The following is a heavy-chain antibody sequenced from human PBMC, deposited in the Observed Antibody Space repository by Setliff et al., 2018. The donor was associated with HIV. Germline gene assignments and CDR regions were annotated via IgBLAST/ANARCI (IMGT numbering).Heavy chain of an antibody. CDR1: GGSISSGSYY. J-gene: IGHJ4*02. CDR2: IYTSGST. Sequence: KPSETLSLTCTVSGGSISSGSYYWSWIRQPAGKGLEWIGRIYTSGSTKYNPSLKSRVTISVDTSKNQFSLKVSSVTAADTAVYYCARVARGGHSSGWYYFDYWGQGTLVTVSS. CDR3: ARVARGGHSSGWYYFDY. D-gene: IGHD6-25*01. V-gene: IGHV4-61*02.